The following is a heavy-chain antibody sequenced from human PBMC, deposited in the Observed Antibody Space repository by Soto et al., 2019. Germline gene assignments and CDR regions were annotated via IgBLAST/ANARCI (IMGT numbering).Heavy chain of an antibody. CDR1: GFTFSSYA. CDR2: ISGSGGST. V-gene: IGHV3-23*01. Sequence: QPGGSLRLSCAASGFTFSSYAMSWVRQAPGKGLEWVSAISGSGGSTYYADSVKGRFTISRDNSKNTLYLQMNSLRAEDTAVYYCAKDHDYDFWICYYPVARPKDVDVWGQGTSVPGSS. CDR3: AKDHDYDFWICYYPVARPKDVDV. J-gene: IGHJ6*02. D-gene: IGHD3-3*01.